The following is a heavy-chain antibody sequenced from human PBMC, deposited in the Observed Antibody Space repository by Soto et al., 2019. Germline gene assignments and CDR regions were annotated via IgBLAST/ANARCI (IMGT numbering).Heavy chain of an antibody. V-gene: IGHV3-23*01. J-gene: IGHJ4*02. CDR2: MSGSGGST. Sequence: EVQLLESGGGLVQPGGSLRLSCAASGFTFSTYAMRLVRQAPGKGLEWVSGMSGSGGSTYYADSVKGRFTSSRDNSKNTLYLQMNSLRAEDTAVEYCINLYAYGSWSYYKWGQGTLVTVSS. CDR3: INLYAYGSWSYYK. D-gene: IGHD3-10*01. CDR1: GFTFSTYA.